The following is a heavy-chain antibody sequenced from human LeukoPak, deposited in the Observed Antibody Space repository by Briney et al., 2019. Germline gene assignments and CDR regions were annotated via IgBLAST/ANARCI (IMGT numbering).Heavy chain of an antibody. V-gene: IGHV4-59*11. CDR1: GGSISAHY. CDR3: AREHIGRGGATNGFDP. D-gene: IGHD1-26*01. CDR2: VFYNGCT. Sequence: SETLSLTCSVSGGSISAHYWSWIRHPPGKGLEWIGHVFYNGCTNYNPSLKSRTTISVDTSKNQFSLHLSSVTAADAAVYYGAREHIGRGGATNGFDPWGQGTLVTVSS. J-gene: IGHJ5*02.